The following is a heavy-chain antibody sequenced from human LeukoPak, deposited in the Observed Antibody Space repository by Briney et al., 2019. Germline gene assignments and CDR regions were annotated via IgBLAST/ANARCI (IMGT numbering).Heavy chain of an antibody. J-gene: IGHJ5*02. CDR3: ARGGHSSGSKFDP. V-gene: IGHV3-21*01. Sequence: GGSLRLSCAASGFTFSSYSMNWVRQAPGKGLEWVSSIGSSSSYIYYADSVKGRFTISRDNAKNSLYLQMNSLRAEDTAVYYCARGGHSSGSKFDPWGQGTLATVSS. CDR1: GFTFSSYS. CDR2: IGSSSSYI. D-gene: IGHD3-22*01.